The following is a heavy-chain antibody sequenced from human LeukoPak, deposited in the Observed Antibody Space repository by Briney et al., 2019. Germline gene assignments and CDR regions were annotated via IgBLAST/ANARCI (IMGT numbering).Heavy chain of an antibody. CDR2: ISGSGGNT. D-gene: IGHD6-19*01. J-gene: IGHJ5*02. Sequence: GGSLRLSCAASGFTFSSYSMTWVRLAPGKGLEWVSVISGSGGNTVYADSVKGRFTISRDNSKNTLYLQMSSLRAEDTAVYYCAKPSVSGTGRSWFDAWGQGTLVTVSS. CDR3: AKPSVSGTGRSWFDA. CDR1: GFTFSSYS. V-gene: IGHV3-23*01.